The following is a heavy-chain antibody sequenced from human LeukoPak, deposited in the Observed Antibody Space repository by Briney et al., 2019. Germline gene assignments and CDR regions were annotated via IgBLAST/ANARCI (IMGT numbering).Heavy chain of an antibody. CDR2: IYYGGST. CDR1: GGSISSYY. Sequence: SETLSLTCTVSGGSISSYYWSWIRQPPGKGLEWIGYIYYGGSTNYNPSLKSRVTISVDTSKNQFSLKLSSVTAADTAVYYCARVGQGKWFGEYWYFDLWGRGTLVAVSS. CDR3: ARVGQGKWFGEYWYFDL. J-gene: IGHJ2*01. D-gene: IGHD3-10*01. V-gene: IGHV4-59*01.